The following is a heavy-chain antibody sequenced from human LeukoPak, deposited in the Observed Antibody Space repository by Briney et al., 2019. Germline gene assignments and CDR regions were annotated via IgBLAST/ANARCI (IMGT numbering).Heavy chain of an antibody. CDR3: ARDIGNTGRFDP. Sequence: PGGSLGLSCVVSGFSISDKYMNWVRQPPGKGLEWVSVIHSGGSSFYADSVKGRFTVSRDISKSTVFLQMNSLRAEDTAVYYCARDIGNTGRFDPWGQGTLVTVSS. D-gene: IGHD4-23*01. CDR2: IHSGGSS. V-gene: IGHV3-66*01. CDR1: GFSISDKY. J-gene: IGHJ5*02.